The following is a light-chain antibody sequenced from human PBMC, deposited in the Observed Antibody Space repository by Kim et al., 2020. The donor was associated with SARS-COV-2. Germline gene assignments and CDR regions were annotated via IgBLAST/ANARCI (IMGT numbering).Light chain of an antibody. CDR3: QTWGTGTVV. CDR1: SGHSSYA. Sequence: ASVKLTCTLSSGHSSYAIAWPQQQPEKGPRYLMKLNSDGSHSKGDGIPGRFSGSSSGAGRYLPISSLQSEDEADYYCQTWGTGTVVFGGGTQLTVL. CDR2: LNSDGSH. V-gene: IGLV4-69*01. J-gene: IGLJ2*01.